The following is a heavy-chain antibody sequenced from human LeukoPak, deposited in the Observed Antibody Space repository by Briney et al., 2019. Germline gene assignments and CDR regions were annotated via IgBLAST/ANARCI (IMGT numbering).Heavy chain of an antibody. V-gene: IGHV3-23*01. J-gene: IGHJ4*02. Sequence: GGSLRLSCAVSGLTFSNHGMSWVRQAPGKGLEWVSTILSTFNTYYADSVRGRFTISGDNSENTLYLQMNSLTDEDTAIYYCHKDLLGAGRYWGQGTLVTVSS. CDR1: GLTFSNHG. CDR2: ILSTFNT. CDR3: HKDLLGAGRY. D-gene: IGHD1-26*01.